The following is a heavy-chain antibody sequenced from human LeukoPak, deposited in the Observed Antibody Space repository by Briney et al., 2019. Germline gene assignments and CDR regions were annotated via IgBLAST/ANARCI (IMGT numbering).Heavy chain of an antibody. CDR2: IYSGGST. CDR3: ASSRWELAPHDY. J-gene: IGHJ4*02. Sequence: GGSLRLSCAASGFTVSSNYMSWVRQAPGKGLEWVPVIYSGGSTYYADSVKGRFTISRDNSKNTLYLQMNSLRAEDTAVYYCASSRWELAPHDYWGQGTLVTVSS. V-gene: IGHV3-66*01. D-gene: IGHD1-26*01. CDR1: GFTVSSNY.